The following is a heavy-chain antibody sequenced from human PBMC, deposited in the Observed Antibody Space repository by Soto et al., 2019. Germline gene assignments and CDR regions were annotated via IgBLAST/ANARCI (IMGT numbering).Heavy chain of an antibody. CDR3: ARIPQPSHYYFDY. J-gene: IGHJ4*02. V-gene: IGHV3-33*01. CDR2: IWYDGSNK. Sequence: QVQLVESGGGVVQPGRSLRLSCAASGFTFSSYGMHWVRQAPGKGLEWVAVIWYDGSNKYYADSVKGRFTISRDNSKNTLYLQMNSLRAEDTAVYYCARIPQPSHYYFDYWGQGTLVTVSS. CDR1: GFTFSSYG.